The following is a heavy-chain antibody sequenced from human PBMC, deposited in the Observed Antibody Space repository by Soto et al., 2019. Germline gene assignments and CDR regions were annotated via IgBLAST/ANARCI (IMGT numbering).Heavy chain of an antibody. Sequence: GGSLRLSCAASGFTFSSYAMSWVRQAPGKGLEWVSAISGSGGSTYYADSVKGRFTISRDNSKNTLYLQMNLSSVTAADTAVYYCATKPPYSTVWYYFDYWGQGALVTVSS. V-gene: IGHV3-23*01. CDR2: ISGSGGST. D-gene: IGHD2-2*01. CDR3: ATKPPYSTVWYYFDY. J-gene: IGHJ4*02. CDR1: GFTFSSYA.